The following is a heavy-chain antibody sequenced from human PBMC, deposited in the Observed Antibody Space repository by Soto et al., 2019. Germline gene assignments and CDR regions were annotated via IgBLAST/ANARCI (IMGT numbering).Heavy chain of an antibody. CDR2: IWYDGSNK. J-gene: IGHJ6*02. CDR1: GFTFSSYG. CDR3: ARDPVDYYYYGMDV. V-gene: IGHV3-33*01. D-gene: IGHD2-15*01. Sequence: GGSLRLSCAASGFTFSSYGMHWVRQAPGKGLEWVAVIWYDGSNKYYADSVKGRFTISRDNSKNTLYLQMNSLRAEDTAVYYCARDPVDYYYYGMDVWGQGTTVTVSS.